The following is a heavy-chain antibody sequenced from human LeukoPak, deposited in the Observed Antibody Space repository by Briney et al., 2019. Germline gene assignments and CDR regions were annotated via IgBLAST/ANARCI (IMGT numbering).Heavy chain of an antibody. D-gene: IGHD5-18*01. CDR3: AHVNKTMVDC. CDR2: VYWTDDK. J-gene: IGHJ4*02. CDR1: GFSLSPNGVG. Sequence: KESGPTLVKPTQTLTLTCTFSGFSLSPNGVGVGWIRQPPGKALEWLALVYWTDDKRYSPSLKSSLTITEDTSKNQVVLTMTNMDPVDTATYYCAHVNKTMVDCWGQGTLVTVSS. V-gene: IGHV2-5*01.